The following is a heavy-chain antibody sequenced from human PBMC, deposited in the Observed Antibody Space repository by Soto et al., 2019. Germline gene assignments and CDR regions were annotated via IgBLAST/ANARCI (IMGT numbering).Heavy chain of an antibody. CDR3: THSIRYSAFDF. Sequence: QITLRESGLTLVRPTQTLTLTCTFSGFSLSSSGVSVGWIRQPPGKALEWLAHIYWDDDQRYSPSLKNRLTITKDTSKNQVVLTMTNMDPVDTATFYCTHSIRYSAFDFWGQGTMVVVSS. J-gene: IGHJ3*01. D-gene: IGHD2-15*01. CDR2: IYWDDDQ. CDR1: GFSLSSSGVS. V-gene: IGHV2-5*02.